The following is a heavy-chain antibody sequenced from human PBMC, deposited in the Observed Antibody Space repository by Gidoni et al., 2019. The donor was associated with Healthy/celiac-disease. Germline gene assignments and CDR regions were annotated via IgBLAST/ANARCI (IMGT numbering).Heavy chain of an antibody. Sequence: QLQLVQSGAEVKQPASSVKVSCKASGGTFSSYAISGVRQAPGQGLEWMGGIIPIFGTANYAQKFQGRVTITADESTSTAYMELSSLRSEDTAVYYCARSPISGVGFDYWGQGTLVTVSS. V-gene: IGHV1-69*01. CDR3: ARSPISGVGFDY. CDR1: GGTFSSYA. CDR2: IIPIFGTA. D-gene: IGHD3-10*01. J-gene: IGHJ4*02.